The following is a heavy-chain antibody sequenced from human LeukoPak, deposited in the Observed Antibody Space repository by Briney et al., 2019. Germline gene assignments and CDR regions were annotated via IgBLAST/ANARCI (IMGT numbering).Heavy chain of an antibody. CDR3: AKDLFGGSYPSDAFDI. CDR1: GFIFRSYA. J-gene: IGHJ3*02. D-gene: IGHD1-26*01. Sequence: GGSLRLSCVGSGFIFRSYAVTWVRQAPGKGLDWVSSITANGDRTYYDDSVKGRFTISRDNSKNTLYLQMNSLRAEDTAVYYCAKDLFGGSYPSDAFDIWGQGTMVTVSS. V-gene: IGHV3-23*01. CDR2: ITANGDRT.